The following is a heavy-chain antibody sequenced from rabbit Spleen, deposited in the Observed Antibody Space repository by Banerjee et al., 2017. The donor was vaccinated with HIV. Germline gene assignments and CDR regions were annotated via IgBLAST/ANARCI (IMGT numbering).Heavy chain of an antibody. J-gene: IGHJ4*01. CDR1: GFSFISSYD. D-gene: IGHD1-1*01. V-gene: IGHV1S45*01. CDR2: IVLGSSANT. CDR3: ARSLNTIISAFNL. Sequence: QEQLEESGGDLVKPEGSLTPTCTASGFSFISSYDMSWVRQAPGKGPEWIACIVLGSSANTYYASWAKGRFTVSKASSTTVTLQMTSLTAADTATYFCARSLNTIISAFNLWGQGTLVTVS.